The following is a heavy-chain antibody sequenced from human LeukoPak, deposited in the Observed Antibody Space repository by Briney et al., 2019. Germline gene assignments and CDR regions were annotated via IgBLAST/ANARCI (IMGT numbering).Heavy chain of an antibody. CDR1: GFTFSKYW. J-gene: IGHJ4*02. D-gene: IGHD6-19*01. V-gene: IGHV3-74*01. CDR2: INTDGTVT. Sequence: GGSLTLSCAASGFTFSKYWMLWVRQAPGKGLETVSRINTDGTVTTYADSVKGRFTVSRDNADNTMFLQMNSVRGEDTAVYYCATKQWLAPPPDSWGQGTPVTVSS. CDR3: ATKQWLAPPPDS.